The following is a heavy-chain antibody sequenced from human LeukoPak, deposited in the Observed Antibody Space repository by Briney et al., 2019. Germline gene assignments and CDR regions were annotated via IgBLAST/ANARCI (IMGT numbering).Heavy chain of an antibody. CDR2: IYYSGGT. D-gene: IGHD1-26*01. J-gene: IGHJ4*02. Sequence: MPSETLSLTCTVSGGSISSGGYYWSWIRQHPGKGLEWIGYIYYSGGTYYNPSLKSRVTISVDTSKNQFSLKLSSVTAADTAVYYCARDQWDYGHFDYWGQGTLVTVSS. CDR1: GGSISSGGYY. CDR3: ARDQWDYGHFDY. V-gene: IGHV4-31*03.